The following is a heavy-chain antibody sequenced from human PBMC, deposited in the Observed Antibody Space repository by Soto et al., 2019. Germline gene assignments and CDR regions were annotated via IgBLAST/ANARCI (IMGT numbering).Heavy chain of an antibody. CDR1: GLTFRAFS. J-gene: IGHJ4*02. V-gene: IGHV3-23*01. D-gene: IGHD5-12*01. Sequence: EVQLLESGGGLVQPGGSLRLSCAASGLTFRAFSMSWVRQPPGKGLEWVSGISGSGGSTYYADSVKGRFTISRDSSSNTLYLQMSRLRAEDTAVYYCAKSRGDSWYLYYYHYWGQGTLVTVSS. CDR2: ISGSGGST. CDR3: AKSRGDSWYLYYYHY.